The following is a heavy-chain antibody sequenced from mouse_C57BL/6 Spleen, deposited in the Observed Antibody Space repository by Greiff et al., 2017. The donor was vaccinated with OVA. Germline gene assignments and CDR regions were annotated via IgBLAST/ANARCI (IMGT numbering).Heavy chain of an antibody. CDR2: IDPSDSYT. D-gene: IGHD1-1*01. J-gene: IGHJ2*01. CDR1: GYTFTSYW. V-gene: IGHV1-50*01. Sequence: QVQLQQPGAELVKPGASLKLSCKASGYTFTSYWMQWVKQRPGQGLEWIGEIDPSDSYTNYNQKFKGKATLTVDTSSSTAYMQLSSLTSEDSAVYYCAREGILRYLDYWGQGTTPTVSS. CDR3: AREGILRYLDY.